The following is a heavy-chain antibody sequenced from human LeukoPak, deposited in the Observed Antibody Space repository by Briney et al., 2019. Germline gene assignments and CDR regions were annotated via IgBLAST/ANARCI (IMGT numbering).Heavy chain of an antibody. CDR3: AKDESIAVAGTARLAY. J-gene: IGHJ4*02. CDR2: ISGNGDYT. CDR1: GFTFSNYA. D-gene: IGHD6-19*01. V-gene: IGHV3-23*01. Sequence: PGGSLRLSCAASGFTFSNYAMSWVRQAPGKGLQWVSTISGNGDYTCYADSVKGRFTISRDNSKNTLYLQMNSLRAEDTAVYYCAKDESIAVAGTARLAYWGQGTLVTVSS.